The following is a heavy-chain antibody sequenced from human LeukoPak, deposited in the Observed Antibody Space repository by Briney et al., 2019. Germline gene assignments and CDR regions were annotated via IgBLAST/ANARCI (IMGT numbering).Heavy chain of an antibody. CDR2: INPNSGGT. CDR1: GYTFTGYY. V-gene: IGHV1-2*02. Sequence: VASVTVSCKASGYTFTGYYMHWVRQAPGQGLEWMGWINPNSGGTNYAQKFQGRVTMTRDTSISTAYMELSRLRSDDTAVYYCARVGWYCSSTSCNDYWGQGTLVTVSS. CDR3: ARVGWYCSSTSCNDY. D-gene: IGHD2-2*01. J-gene: IGHJ4*02.